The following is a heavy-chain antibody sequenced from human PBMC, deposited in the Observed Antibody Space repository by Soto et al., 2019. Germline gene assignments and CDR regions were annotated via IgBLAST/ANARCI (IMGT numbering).Heavy chain of an antibody. V-gene: IGHV4-59*08. J-gene: IGHJ4*02. CDR2: IYYSGST. Sequence: SSGTLSLTCPVSGGSISSYYWGWIRQPPGKGLEWIGYIYYSGSTNYNPSLKSRVTISVDTSKNQFSLKLSSVTAADTAVYYCARRYGDCFDYWGQGTLVTVSS. CDR3: ARRYGDCFDY. CDR1: GGSISSYY. D-gene: IGHD4-17*01.